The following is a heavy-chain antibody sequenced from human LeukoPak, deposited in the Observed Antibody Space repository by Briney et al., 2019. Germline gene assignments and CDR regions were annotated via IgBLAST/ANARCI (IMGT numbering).Heavy chain of an antibody. CDR1: GGSFSGYY. D-gene: IGHD6-19*01. CDR2: INQSGTT. CDR3: ASSRIYSSGWYYYFDN. Sequence: SETLSLTCAVYGGSFSGYYWTWIRQPPEKGLEWIGEINQSGTTNYNPSLKSRVTISIDTSKNQFSLKLNSVTAADTAVYYCASSRIYSSGWYYYFDNWGQGTLVTVSS. V-gene: IGHV4-34*01. J-gene: IGHJ4*02.